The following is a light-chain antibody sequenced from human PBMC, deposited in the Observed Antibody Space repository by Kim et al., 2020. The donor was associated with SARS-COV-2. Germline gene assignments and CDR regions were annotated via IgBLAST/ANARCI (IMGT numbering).Light chain of an antibody. J-gene: IGLJ1*01. CDR1: SSDVGGYNY. CDR3: CSYAGSSFV. CDR2: DVN. V-gene: IGLV2-11*01. Sequence: QSALTQPRSVSGSPGQSVTISCTGTSSDVGGYNYVSWYQQHPGKAPKLMIYDVNKRPSGVPDRFSGSKSGNTASLIISGLQAEDEADYYCCSYAGSSFVFGTGTKVTVL.